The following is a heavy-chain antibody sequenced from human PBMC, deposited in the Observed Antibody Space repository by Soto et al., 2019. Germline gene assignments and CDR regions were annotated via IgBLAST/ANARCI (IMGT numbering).Heavy chain of an antibody. CDR1: GFTVSSNY. J-gene: IGHJ3*02. CDR3: ARESVVVVAGDAFDI. Sequence: GRSLRLSCAASGFTVSSNYMSWVRQAPGKGLEWVSVIYSGGSTYYADSVKGRFTISRDNSKNTLYLQMNSLRAEDTAVYYCARESVVVVAGDAFDIWGQGTMVTVSS. V-gene: IGHV3-53*01. CDR2: IYSGGST. D-gene: IGHD2-15*01.